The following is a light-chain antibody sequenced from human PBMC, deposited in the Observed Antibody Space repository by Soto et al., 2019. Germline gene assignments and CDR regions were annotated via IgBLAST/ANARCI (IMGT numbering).Light chain of an antibody. J-gene: IGKJ1*01. CDR1: RSVSSSY. CDR3: QRYGSYPPSWT. V-gene: IGKV3-20*01. Sequence: ETVLTQSPGTLSLSPGERATLFCRASRSVSSSYLAWYQQKPGQAPRLLIYGASSRATGIPARFSGSGSGTEYTLTISRLEPEDFAEYYCQRYGSYPPSWTFGQGTKMEIK. CDR2: GAS.